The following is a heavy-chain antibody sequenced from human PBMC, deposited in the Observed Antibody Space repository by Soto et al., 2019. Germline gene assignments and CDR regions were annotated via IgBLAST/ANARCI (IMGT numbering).Heavy chain of an antibody. CDR2: NSGSGGST. D-gene: IGHD6-6*01. CDR1: GFTFSSYA. V-gene: IGHV3-23*01. Sequence: EVQLLESGGGLVQPGGSLRLSCAASGFTFSSYAMSWVRQAPGKGLEWVSANSGSGGSTYYADSMKGRFTISRDNSKNTLYLQRNSLRAEDTAVYYCAKDPGLGGSSSGDYWGQGTLVTVSS. CDR3: AKDPGLGGSSSGDY. J-gene: IGHJ4*02.